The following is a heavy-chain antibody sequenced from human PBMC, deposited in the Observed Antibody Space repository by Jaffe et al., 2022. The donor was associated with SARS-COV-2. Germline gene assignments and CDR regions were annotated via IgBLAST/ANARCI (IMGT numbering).Heavy chain of an antibody. CDR2: INHSGST. CDR1: GGSFSGYY. CDR3: ARGGGSGYYYFGY. Sequence: QVQLQQWGAGLLKPSETLSLTCAVYGGSFSGYYWSWIRQPPGKGLEWIGEINHSGSTNYNPSLKSRVTISVDTSKNQFSLKLSSVTAADTAVYYCARGGGSGYYYFGYWGQGTLVTVSS. J-gene: IGHJ4*02. V-gene: IGHV4-34*01. D-gene: IGHD3-22*01.